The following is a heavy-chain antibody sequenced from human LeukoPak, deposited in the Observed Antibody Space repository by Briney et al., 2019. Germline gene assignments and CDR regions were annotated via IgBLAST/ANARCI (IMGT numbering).Heavy chain of an antibody. Sequence: GGSLRLSCAASGFTFSDYWIHWVRQAPGKGLVWVSRINTDGSITNYADSVKGRFSISRDNAKNTLYLQMSSLRAEDTAVYYCAKGYSGWYAGCDYWGQGTLVTVSS. CDR1: GFTFSDYW. CDR2: INTDGSIT. J-gene: IGHJ4*02. D-gene: IGHD6-19*01. CDR3: AKGYSGWYAGCDY. V-gene: IGHV3-74*01.